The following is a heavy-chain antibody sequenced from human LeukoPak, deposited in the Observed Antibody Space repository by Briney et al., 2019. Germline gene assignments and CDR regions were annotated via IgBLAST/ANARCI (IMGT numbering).Heavy chain of an antibody. J-gene: IGHJ4*02. CDR3: ARRPIVGASNYFDY. Sequence: SETLSLTCTVSAGSISSYYWTWIRQPPGKGLEWIGYIYYSGSTNYNPSLKSRVTISVDTSKNQFSLKLSSVTAADTAVYYCARRPIVGASNYFDYWGQGTLVTVSS. V-gene: IGHV4-59*01. CDR1: AGSISSYY. D-gene: IGHD1-26*01. CDR2: IYYSGST.